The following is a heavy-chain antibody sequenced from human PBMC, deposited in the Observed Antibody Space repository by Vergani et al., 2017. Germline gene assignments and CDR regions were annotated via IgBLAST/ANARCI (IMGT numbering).Heavy chain of an antibody. CDR2: IGSSGPYI. CDR1: GFTFSDFS. Sequence: EVHLLESGGGLVQSGGSLRLSCAASGFTFSDFSMSWVRPAPGKGLEWVAFIGSSGPYINYADSVKGRFIISRDNAKKAVFLQMNNLRHEDTALYFWVKDNDYDADGPFDLWGRGTLVTVSS. V-gene: IGHV3-21*04. D-gene: IGHD3-16*01. J-gene: IGHJ2*01. CDR3: VKDNDYDADGPFDL.